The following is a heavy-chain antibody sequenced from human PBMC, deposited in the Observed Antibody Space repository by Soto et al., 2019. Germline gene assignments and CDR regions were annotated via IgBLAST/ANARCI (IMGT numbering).Heavy chain of an antibody. CDR3: ARQAARNYFDF. CDR1: GFIFSSYT. V-gene: IGHV3-30-3*01. CDR2: ITYDGSNQ. D-gene: IGHD6-6*01. Sequence: GGSLRLSCAASGFIFSSYTMHWVRQAPGKGLEWVGVITYDGSNQYYADSVNGRFTISRDKAKNSLYLQMNSLRAEDTAVYYCARQAARNYFDFWGQGTPVTVSS. J-gene: IGHJ4*02.